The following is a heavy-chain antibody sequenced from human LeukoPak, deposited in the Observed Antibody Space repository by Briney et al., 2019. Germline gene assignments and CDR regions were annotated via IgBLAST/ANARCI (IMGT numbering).Heavy chain of an antibody. Sequence: ASVKVSCKASGYTFSIYNMHWVRQAPGQGLEWMGWMNPNSGNTGYAQKFQGRVTMTRNTSISTAYMELSSLRSEDTAVYYCARGPIWGQGTLVTVSS. J-gene: IGHJ4*02. CDR2: MNPNSGNT. V-gene: IGHV1-8*02. CDR1: GYTFSIYN. CDR3: ARGPI.